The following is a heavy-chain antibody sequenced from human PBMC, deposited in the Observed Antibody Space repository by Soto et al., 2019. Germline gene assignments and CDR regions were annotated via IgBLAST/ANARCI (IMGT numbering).Heavy chain of an antibody. V-gene: IGHV3-7*05. CDR1: GFILSNYW. D-gene: IGHD6-19*01. CDR3: TRHRGGNGWYF. CDR2: INQDGSEK. Sequence: GGSLRLSCAASGFILSNYWMSWVRQAPGKGPEWVANINQDGSEKRYVDSLKGRFTISRDNAKNSLYLQMNSLRVEDTAVYYCTRHRGGNGWYFWGQATLVTVSS. J-gene: IGHJ4*02.